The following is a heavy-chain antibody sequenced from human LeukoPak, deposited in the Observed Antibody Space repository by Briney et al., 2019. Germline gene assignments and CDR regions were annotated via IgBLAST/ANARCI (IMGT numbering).Heavy chain of an antibody. V-gene: IGHV3-74*01. Sequence: PGGSLRLSCAASGFTFSSYAMSWVRQAPGKGLVWVSHISADGTTTTYADSGKGRFTISRDNGTNTLYLQMNSLRAQDTATYYCARDRWYTLDVWGQGTTVVVSS. J-gene: IGHJ3*01. CDR1: GFTFSSYA. CDR3: ARDRWYTLDV. CDR2: ISADGTTT. D-gene: IGHD1-1*01.